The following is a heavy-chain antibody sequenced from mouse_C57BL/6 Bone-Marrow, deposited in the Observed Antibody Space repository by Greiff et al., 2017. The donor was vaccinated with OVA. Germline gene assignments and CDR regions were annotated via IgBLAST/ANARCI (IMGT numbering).Heavy chain of an antibody. V-gene: IGHV6-6*01. CDR2: IRNKANNHAT. Sequence: EVKLMESGGGLVQPGGSMKLSCAASGFTFSDAWMDWVRQSPEKGLEWVAEIRNKANNHATYYAESVKGRFTISRDDSKRSVYLQMNNLRAEDTSIYYCTRCYYGSSHFFDVWGTGTTVTVSS. CDR1: GFTFSDAW. CDR3: TRCYYGSSHFFDV. J-gene: IGHJ1*03. D-gene: IGHD1-1*01.